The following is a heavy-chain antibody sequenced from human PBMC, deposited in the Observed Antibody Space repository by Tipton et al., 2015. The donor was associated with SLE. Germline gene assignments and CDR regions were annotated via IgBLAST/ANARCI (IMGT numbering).Heavy chain of an antibody. CDR1: GFTFSNAW. Sequence: SLRLSCAASGFTFSNAWMSWVRQAPGKGLEWVGRIKSKTDGGTPDYAAPVKGRFTISRDDSRNTLYLQMNSLKTEDTAVYYCTTDPHSSSWNFDYWGQGTLVTVSS. D-gene: IGHD6-13*01. CDR3: TTDPHSSSWNFDY. V-gene: IGHV3-15*01. CDR2: IKSKTDGGTP. J-gene: IGHJ4*02.